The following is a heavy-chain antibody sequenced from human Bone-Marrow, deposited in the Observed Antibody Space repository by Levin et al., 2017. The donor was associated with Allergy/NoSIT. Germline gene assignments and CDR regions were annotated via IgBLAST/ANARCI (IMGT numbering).Heavy chain of an antibody. V-gene: IGHV4-34*01. CDR2: INQSGDT. Sequence: SQTLSLTCPVYGGSFSDYYWSWIRQTPGKGLEWIGEINQSGDTYYNPSLKSRVGISLDTSKVQFSLTLTSVTAADAALYYCSRGPCSSASCRGLEYWGQGTLVTVSS. CDR1: GGSFSDYY. CDR3: SRGPCSSASCRGLEY. D-gene: IGHD2-2*01. J-gene: IGHJ4*02.